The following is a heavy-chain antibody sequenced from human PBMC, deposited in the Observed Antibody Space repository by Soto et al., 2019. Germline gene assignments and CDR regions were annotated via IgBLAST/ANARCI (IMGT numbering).Heavy chain of an antibody. CDR3: ARGTSGEYMVRGHTSPYHGMDV. Sequence: HSGTMDLTSAVHGERFSGYYWSWIRKHQGKGLEWIGEINHSGSTNYNPSLKSRVTISVDTSKNQFSLKLSSVTAADTAVYYCARGTSGEYMVRGHTSPYHGMDVWGQATMVSVSS. CDR1: GERFSGYY. D-gene: IGHD3-10*01. V-gene: IGHV4-34*01. CDR2: INHSGST. J-gene: IGHJ6*01.